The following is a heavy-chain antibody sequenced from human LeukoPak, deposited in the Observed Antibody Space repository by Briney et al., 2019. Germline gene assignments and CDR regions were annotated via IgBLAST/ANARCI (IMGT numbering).Heavy chain of an antibody. V-gene: IGHV1-8*03. J-gene: IGHJ5*02. CDR3: ARGHVIPGENWLDP. CDR1: GYTFPNYD. CDR2: MNPNTGDT. D-gene: IGHD3-16*02. Sequence: ASVKLSCKASGYTFPNYDIYWVRHAAGQGLEWMGWMNPNTGDTITAQKFQARVTFSRDTSITTAYMELSSLTSDDTAVYYCARGHVIPGENWLDPWGQGTLVTVSS.